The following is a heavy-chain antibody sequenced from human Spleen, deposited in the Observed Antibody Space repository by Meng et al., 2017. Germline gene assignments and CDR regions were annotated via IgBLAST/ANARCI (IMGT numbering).Heavy chain of an antibody. J-gene: IGHJ3*01. D-gene: IGHD3-10*01. Sequence: GESLKISCAASGFTFSDYYMSWVRQAPGKGLEWISYISSTGNTMYYGDSVKGRFTISRDNAKNSLFLQMHSLRAEDTAVYYCARVRGSGSLGAFDLWGQGTMVTVSS. CDR2: ISSTGNTM. V-gene: IGHV3-11*04. CDR3: ARVRGSGSLGAFDL. CDR1: GFTFSDYY.